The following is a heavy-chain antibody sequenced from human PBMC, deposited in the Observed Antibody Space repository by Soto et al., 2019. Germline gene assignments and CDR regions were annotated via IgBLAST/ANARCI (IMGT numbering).Heavy chain of an antibody. J-gene: IGHJ1*01. Sequence: QVQLVQSGAEVKKPGASVKVSCKAAGYTFTSYDINWVRQAAGQGPEWMGWMNPDSGQTAYAKNFQGXXTXTXXTYISTAYMELSSLTSEDTAVYYCAKGPRPWGVEHWGQGTLVSVSS. CDR3: AKGPRPWGVEH. CDR2: MNPDSGQT. CDR1: GYTFTSYD. V-gene: IGHV1-8*01. D-gene: IGHD3-10*01.